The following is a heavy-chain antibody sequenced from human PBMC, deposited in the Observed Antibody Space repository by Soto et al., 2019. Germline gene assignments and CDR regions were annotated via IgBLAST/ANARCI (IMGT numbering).Heavy chain of an antibody. CDR2: ISVHNGKT. J-gene: IGHJ4*02. CDR3: ARRGFLTDGDY. V-gene: IGHV1-18*01. D-gene: IGHD2-15*01. CDR1: GYIFSSYG. Sequence: QVPLVQSGAEVKKPGASVKVSCKASGYIFSSYGISWVRQAPGQGLEWMGWISVHNGKTNYAQKFQGRVTMTTDTSTSTAYMELRSLRSDDTAVYYCARRGFLTDGDYWGQGTLVTVSS.